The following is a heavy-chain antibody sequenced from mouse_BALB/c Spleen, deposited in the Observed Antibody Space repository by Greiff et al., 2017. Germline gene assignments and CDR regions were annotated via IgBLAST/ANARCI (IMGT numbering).Heavy chain of an antibody. CDR3: ARHTATMITTGEAMDY. J-gene: IGHJ4*01. CDR2: ISSGGSYT. CDR1: GFTFSSYA. V-gene: IGHV5-9-3*01. D-gene: IGHD2-4*01. Sequence: EVQLVESGGGLVKPGGSLKLSCAASGFTFSSYAMSWVRQTPEKRLEWVATISSGGSYTYYPDSVKGRFTISRDNAKNTLYLQMSSLRSEDTAMYYCARHTATMITTGEAMDYWGQGTSVTVSS.